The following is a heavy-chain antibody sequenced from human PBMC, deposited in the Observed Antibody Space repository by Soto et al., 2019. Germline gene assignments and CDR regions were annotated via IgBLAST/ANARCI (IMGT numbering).Heavy chain of an antibody. CDR3: ARESYYYGSGVNWFDP. V-gene: IGHV4-4*07. CDR2: IYTSGST. J-gene: IGHJ5*02. D-gene: IGHD3-10*01. CDR1: GGSISSYY. Sequence: PSETLSLTCTVSGGSISSYYWSWIRQPAGKGLEWIGRIYTSGSTNYNPSLKSRVTMSVDTSKNQFSLKLSSVTAADTAVYYCARESYYYGSGVNWFDPWGQGTLVTVS.